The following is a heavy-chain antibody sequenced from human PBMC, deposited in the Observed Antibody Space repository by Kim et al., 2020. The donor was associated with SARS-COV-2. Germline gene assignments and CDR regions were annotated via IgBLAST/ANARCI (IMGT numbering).Heavy chain of an antibody. CDR2: IYYSGST. CDR1: GGSISSGNYY. J-gene: IGHJ5*02. CDR3: ARDQYAIDP. V-gene: IGHV4-31*03. D-gene: IGHD2-2*01. Sequence: SETLSLTCTVSGGSISSGNYYWTWIRQPPGKGLEWIGYIYYSGSTYYHPSLKSRVTISADTSKNQFSLKLSSVTVADTAMYYCARDQYAIDPWGQGTLVTVSS.